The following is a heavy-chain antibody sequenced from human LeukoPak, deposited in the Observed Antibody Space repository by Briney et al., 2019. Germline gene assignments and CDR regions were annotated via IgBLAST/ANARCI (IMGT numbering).Heavy chain of an antibody. Sequence: PSETLSLTCTVSGGSISSYYWSWIRQPPGKGLEWIGYIYYSGSTNYNPSLKSRVTISVDTSKNQFSLKLSSVTAADTAVYYCARAYYDFWSGYSYFDYWGRGTLVTVSS. D-gene: IGHD3-3*01. CDR2: IYYSGST. CDR1: GGSISSYY. J-gene: IGHJ4*02. CDR3: ARAYYDFWSGYSYFDY. V-gene: IGHV4-59*01.